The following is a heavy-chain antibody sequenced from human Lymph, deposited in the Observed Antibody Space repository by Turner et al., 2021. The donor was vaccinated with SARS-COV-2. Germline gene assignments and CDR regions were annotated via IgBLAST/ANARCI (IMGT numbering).Heavy chain of an antibody. CDR1: GGSISSTS. V-gene: IGHV4-59*08. J-gene: IGHJ6*02. D-gene: IGHD1-1*01. Sequence: QVQLQESGPGLVRPSETLSLTCTVSGGSISSTSWSWTRQSPGRGLEWIGYFYKIGSIDYNPTLRSRVTISVDTSKNQLSLNLISVTAADTAVYYCARHQGSTSGYDHGMNVWGQGTAVIVSS. CDR2: FYKIGSI. CDR3: ARHQGSTSGYDHGMNV.